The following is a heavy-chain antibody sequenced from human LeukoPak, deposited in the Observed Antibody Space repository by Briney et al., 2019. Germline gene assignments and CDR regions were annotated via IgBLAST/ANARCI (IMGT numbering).Heavy chain of an antibody. J-gene: IGHJ1*01. Sequence: GGSLRLSCAVSGFTFTTYAMTWVRQAPGKGLDWVSAISGRGTSTYYADSVKGRFTISRDNSKNTLYLQMNSLRAEDTALYYCARGGIGYYDSSGYDEYFQHWGQGTLVTVSA. D-gene: IGHD3-22*01. V-gene: IGHV3-23*01. CDR2: ISGRGTST. CDR1: GFTFTTYA. CDR3: ARGGIGYYDSSGYDEYFQH.